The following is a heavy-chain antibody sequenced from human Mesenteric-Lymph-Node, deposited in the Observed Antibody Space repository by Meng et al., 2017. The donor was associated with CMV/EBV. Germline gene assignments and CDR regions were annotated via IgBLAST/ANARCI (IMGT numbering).Heavy chain of an antibody. V-gene: IGHV3-23*01. CDR3: ARRIAAEVSQYYGLDV. J-gene: IGHJ6*02. Sequence: GESLKISCAASEFAFSRYAVSWVRQAPGKGLECVSAISGGGRTTYYADSVKGRFTISRDNSKNTLYLQMNSLRAEDTAVYFCARRIAAEVSQYYGLDVWGQGTTVTVSS. CDR1: EFAFSRYA. CDR2: ISGGGRTT. D-gene: IGHD6-13*01.